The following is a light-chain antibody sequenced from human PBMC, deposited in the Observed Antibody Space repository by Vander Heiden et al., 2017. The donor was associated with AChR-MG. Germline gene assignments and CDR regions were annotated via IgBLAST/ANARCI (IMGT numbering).Light chain of an antibody. CDR1: QTIINY. CDR2: GAS. CDR3: QQSYTFRG. Sequence: DIQMTQSPSSLSASVGDRVTISCRAIQTIINYLNWYQQKPGEAPKLLIHGASALKSGVPSRFSGSGSGTDFTLTISSLQPEDFAIYYCQQSYTFRGFGGGTKVEI. V-gene: IGKV1-39*01. J-gene: IGKJ4*01.